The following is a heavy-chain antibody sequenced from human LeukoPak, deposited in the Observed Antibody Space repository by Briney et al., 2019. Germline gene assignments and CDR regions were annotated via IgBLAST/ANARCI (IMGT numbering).Heavy chain of an antibody. Sequence: SETLSLTCTVSGGSISSYYWSWIRQPPGKGLEWIGYIYYSGSTNYNPSLKSRVTISVDTSKNQFSLKLSSVTAADTAVYYCAREPYCSGGSCYESWFDPWGQGTLVTVSS. J-gene: IGHJ5*02. D-gene: IGHD2-15*01. CDR1: GGSISSYY. V-gene: IGHV4-59*01. CDR2: IYYSGST. CDR3: AREPYCSGGSCYESWFDP.